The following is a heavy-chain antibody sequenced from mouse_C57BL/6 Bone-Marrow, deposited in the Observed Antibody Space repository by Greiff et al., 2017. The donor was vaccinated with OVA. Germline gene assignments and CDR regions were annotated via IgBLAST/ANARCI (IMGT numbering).Heavy chain of an antibody. CDR3: AKEGVYDYDGAMDY. CDR2: IWGDGST. J-gene: IGHJ4*01. D-gene: IGHD2-4*01. Sequence: VTLVESGPGLVAPSQSLSITCTVSGFSLTSYGVSWVCQPPGTGLEWLGVIWGDGSTNYHSAPISRLSLSKDNSKSQVFLKLNRLQTDDTATYYCAKEGVYDYDGAMDYWGKGTSVTVSS. V-gene: IGHV2-3*01. CDR1: GFSLTSYG.